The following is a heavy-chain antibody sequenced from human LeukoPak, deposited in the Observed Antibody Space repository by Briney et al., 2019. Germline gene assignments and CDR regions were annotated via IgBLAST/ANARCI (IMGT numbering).Heavy chain of an antibody. J-gene: IGHJ4*02. CDR1: GGSFSGYY. V-gene: IGHV4-34*01. D-gene: IGHD3-10*01. CDR2: INHSGST. CDR3: ARDGGYGSGSYCSFDY. Sequence: SETLSLTCAVYGGSFSGYYWSWIRQPPGKGLEWIGEINHSGSTNYNPSLKSRVTISVDTSKNQFSLKLSSVTAADTAVYYCARDGGYGSGSYCSFDYWGQGTLVTVSS.